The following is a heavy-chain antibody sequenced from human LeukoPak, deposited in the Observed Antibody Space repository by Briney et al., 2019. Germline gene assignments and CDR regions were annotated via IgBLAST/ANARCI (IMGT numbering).Heavy chain of an antibody. CDR2: INHSGST. CDR3: ATQYYDFWSGYYREESWFDP. D-gene: IGHD3-3*01. V-gene: IGHV4-34*01. CDR1: GGSFSGYY. Sequence: SETLSLTCAVYGGSFSGYYWSWIRQPPGKRLEWIGEINHSGSTNYNPSLKSRVTISVDTSKNQFSLKLSSVTAADTAVYYCATQYYDFWSGYYREESWFDPWGQGTLVTVSS. J-gene: IGHJ5*02.